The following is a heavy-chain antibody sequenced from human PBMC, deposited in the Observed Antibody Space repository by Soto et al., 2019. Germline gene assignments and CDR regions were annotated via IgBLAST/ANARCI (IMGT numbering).Heavy chain of an antibody. CDR1: GFTFSSYA. CDR2: ISYDGSDK. CDR3: ARVKWELLRDDAFDI. Sequence: QVQLVESGGGVVQPGRSLRLSCAASGFTFSSYAMHWVRQAPGMGLEWVALISYDGSDKYYADSVKGRFTISRDNSKNTLYLQMNSLRAEDTEDTAVYYCARVKWELLRDDAFDIWGQGTMVTVSS. J-gene: IGHJ3*02. D-gene: IGHD1-26*01. V-gene: IGHV3-30-3*01.